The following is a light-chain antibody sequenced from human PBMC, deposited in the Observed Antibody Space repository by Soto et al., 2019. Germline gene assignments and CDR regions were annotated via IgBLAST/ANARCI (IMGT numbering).Light chain of an antibody. CDR1: SSDVGGYRF. J-gene: IGLJ2*01. CDR3: NSYASTTPHVI. Sequence: QSVLTQPASVSGAPGQAITISCTGTSSDVGGYRFVSWYQQYPGKAPKLLIYEVSNRPSGVPNRFSGSKSGTTASLTISGLQTDDEADYYCNSYASTTPHVILGGGTKLTVL. CDR2: EVS. V-gene: IGLV2-14*01.